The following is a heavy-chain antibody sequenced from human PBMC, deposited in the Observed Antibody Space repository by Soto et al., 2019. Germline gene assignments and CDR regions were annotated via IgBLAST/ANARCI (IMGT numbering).Heavy chain of an antibody. Sequence: EVQLSEAGGKLVQPGGSLRLSCAASGFTFRSFAMSWVRQAPGRGLGWVSLISGSADSTFYADSVKGRFTISRDNSKNTLYLQMNSLRAEDTAVYYCARVYSSNWYLGYYFEYWGQGALVTVSS. CDR3: ARVYSSNWYLGYYFEY. CDR2: ISGSADST. CDR1: GFTFRSFA. D-gene: IGHD6-13*01. V-gene: IGHV3-23*01. J-gene: IGHJ4*02.